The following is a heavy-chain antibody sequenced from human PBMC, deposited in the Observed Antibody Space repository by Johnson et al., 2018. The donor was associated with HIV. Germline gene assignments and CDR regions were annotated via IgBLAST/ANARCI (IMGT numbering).Heavy chain of an antibody. Sequence: VQLVESGGGLVKPGGSLRLSCAASGFTFSSYAMHWVRQAPGKGLEYVSAISSNGGSTYYANSVKGRFTISRDNSKNTLYLQMNSLRAEETAVYYCARVGGSYGDAFDIWGQGTMVTVCS. J-gene: IGHJ3*02. CDR1: GFTFSSYA. CDR3: ARVGGSYGDAFDI. V-gene: IGHV3-64*01. CDR2: ISSNGGST. D-gene: IGHD1-26*01.